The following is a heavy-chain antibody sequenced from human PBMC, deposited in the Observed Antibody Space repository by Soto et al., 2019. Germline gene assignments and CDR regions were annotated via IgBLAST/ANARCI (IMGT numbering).Heavy chain of an antibody. CDR3: TTGMGYNPGFDY. D-gene: IGHD1-1*01. CDR1: GFTFSDAR. CDR2: IKSKTDGGTT. V-gene: IGHV3-15*07. Sequence: GGSLRLSCAASGFTFSDARINWVGQASGKGLEWVGRIKSKTDGGTTDYAAPVKGRFTISRDDSKNTLYLQMNSLKTEDTAVYYCTTGMGYNPGFDYWGQGTLVTVS. J-gene: IGHJ4*02.